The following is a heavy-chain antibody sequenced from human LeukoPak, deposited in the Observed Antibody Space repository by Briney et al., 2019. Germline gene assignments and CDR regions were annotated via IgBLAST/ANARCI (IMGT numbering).Heavy chain of an antibody. CDR1: GFTFNSYA. CDR3: AKPLRGWTTERLDAFDI. D-gene: IGHD2/OR15-2a*01. CDR2: ISSRGGST. J-gene: IGHJ3*02. V-gene: IGHV3-23*01. Sequence: PGGSLRLSCAASGFTFNSYAMSWVRQAPGKGLEWVSTISSRGGSTYCADSVKDRFSISRDNSNNTLHLQMNSLRVEDTAMYYCAKPLRGWTTERLDAFDIWGQGTMVTVSS.